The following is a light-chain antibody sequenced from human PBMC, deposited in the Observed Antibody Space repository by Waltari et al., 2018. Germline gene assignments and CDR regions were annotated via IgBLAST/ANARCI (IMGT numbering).Light chain of an antibody. J-gene: IGKJ2*01. CDR3: QQYGSSRT. CDR2: GVS. Sequence: ELVLTQSPGTLSLSPGERATLSCRASQSVSSSYLAWYQQKPGQAPRLLIYGVSSRATGIPDRFSGSGSGTDFTLTISRLEPEDFAVYYCQQYGSSRTFGQGTKLEIK. CDR1: QSVSSSY. V-gene: IGKV3-20*01.